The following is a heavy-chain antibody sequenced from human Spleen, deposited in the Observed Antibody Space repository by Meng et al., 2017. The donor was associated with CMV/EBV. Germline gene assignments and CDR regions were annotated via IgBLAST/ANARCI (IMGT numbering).Heavy chain of an antibody. CDR3: ARTPRGYSYGYSAFYFDY. D-gene: IGHD5-18*01. Sequence: GESLKISCAASGFTFSSYEMNWVRQAPGKGLEWVSYINDASNNKYYADSVRGRFTVSRDNAQNSLYLQMDSLRADDTAVYYCARTPRGYSYGYSAFYFDYWGQGALVTVSS. CDR2: INDASNNK. CDR1: GFTFSSYE. V-gene: IGHV3-48*03. J-gene: IGHJ4*02.